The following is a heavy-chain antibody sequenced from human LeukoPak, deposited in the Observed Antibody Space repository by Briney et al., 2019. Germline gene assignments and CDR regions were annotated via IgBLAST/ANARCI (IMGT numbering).Heavy chain of an antibody. CDR2: ISWNSGSI. Sequence: GGSLRLSCAASGFTFDDYAMHWVRQAPGKGLEWVSGISWNSGSIGYADSVKGRFTISRDNAKNSLYLQMSSLRAEDTALYYCAKDREGYCSSTSCAIFAFDIWGQGTMVTVSS. CDR1: GFTFDDYA. D-gene: IGHD2-2*01. V-gene: IGHV3-9*01. J-gene: IGHJ3*02. CDR3: AKDREGYCSSTSCAIFAFDI.